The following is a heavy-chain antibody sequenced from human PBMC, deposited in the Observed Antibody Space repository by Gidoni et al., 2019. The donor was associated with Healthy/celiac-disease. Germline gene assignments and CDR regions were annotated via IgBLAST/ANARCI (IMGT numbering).Heavy chain of an antibody. CDR3: ARQAVAGKTPFDY. J-gene: IGHJ4*02. Sequence: QLQLQESGPGLVKPSETLSLTCTVSGGSISSSSYYWGWIRQPPGKGLEWIGSIYYSGSTYYNPSLKSRVTISVDTSKNQFSLKLSSVTAADTAVYYCARQAVAGKTPFDYWGQGTLVTVSS. CDR2: IYYSGST. CDR1: GGSISSSSYY. D-gene: IGHD6-19*01. V-gene: IGHV4-39*01.